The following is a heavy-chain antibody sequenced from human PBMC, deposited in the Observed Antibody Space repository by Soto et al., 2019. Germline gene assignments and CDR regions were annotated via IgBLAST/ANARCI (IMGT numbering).Heavy chain of an antibody. CDR3: TGITSFRGIDV. J-gene: IGHJ6*02. Sequence: SQTLSLTCAISGDSVPSNSAAWNRIRQSPSRGLEWLGRTHYRSKWNNDYALSVQSRITINPDTPKNQFSLHLYSVTPEDTAVYYCTGITSFRGIDVWGHGAPVTAS. V-gene: IGHV6-1*01. CDR2: THYRSKWNN. CDR1: GDSVPSNSAA. D-gene: IGHD3-10*01.